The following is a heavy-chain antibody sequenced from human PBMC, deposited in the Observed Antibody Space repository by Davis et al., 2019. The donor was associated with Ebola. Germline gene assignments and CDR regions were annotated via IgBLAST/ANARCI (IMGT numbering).Heavy chain of an antibody. Sequence: GGSLRLSCAASGFTFSSYAMSWVRQAPGKVLEWVSAISRSGGSTYYADSVKGRFTISRDNAKNSLYLQMNSLRAEDTAVYYCAKDHDVVVVAATPIDYWGQGTLVTVSS. CDR3: AKDHDVVVVAATPIDY. CDR1: GFTFSSYA. J-gene: IGHJ4*02. D-gene: IGHD2-15*01. V-gene: IGHV3-23*01. CDR2: ISRSGGST.